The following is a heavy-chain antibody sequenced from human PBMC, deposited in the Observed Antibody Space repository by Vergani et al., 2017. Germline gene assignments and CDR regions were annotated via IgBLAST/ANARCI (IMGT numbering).Heavy chain of an antibody. Sequence: EVQLLESGGDLVEPGGSLRLSCAASGFTFSSYAMSWVRQAPGKGLEWVSAISGSGGSTYYADSVKGRFTISRDNSKNTLYLQMNSLRAEDTAVYYCAKYGPYYYDSSGYQFNWFDPWGQGTLVTVSS. CDR3: AKYGPYYYDSSGYQFNWFDP. J-gene: IGHJ5*02. CDR1: GFTFSSYA. CDR2: ISGSGGST. V-gene: IGHV3-23*01. D-gene: IGHD3-22*01.